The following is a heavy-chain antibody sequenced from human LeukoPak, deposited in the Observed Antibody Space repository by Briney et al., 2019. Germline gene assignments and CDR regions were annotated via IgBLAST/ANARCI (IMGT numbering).Heavy chain of an antibody. CDR1: GGTFSSYA. Sequence: GSSVKVSCKASGGTFSSYAISWVRQAPGQGLEWMGRIIPILGIANYAQKFQGRVTITADKSTSTAYMELSSLRSEDTAVYYCARDMVRGVLYYGMDVWGQGTTVTVSS. J-gene: IGHJ6*02. CDR2: IIPILGIA. CDR3: ARDMVRGVLYYGMDV. V-gene: IGHV1-69*04. D-gene: IGHD3-10*01.